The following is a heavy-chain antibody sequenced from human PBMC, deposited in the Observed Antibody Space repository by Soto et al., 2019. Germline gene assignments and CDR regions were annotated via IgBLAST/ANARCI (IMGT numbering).Heavy chain of an antibody. CDR2: IIPIFGTA. Sequence: SVKVSCKASGGTFSSYAISWVRQAPGQGLEWMGGIIPIFGTANYAQKFQGRVTITADESTSTAYMELSSLRSEDTAVYYCARDGGRYYDSSGYAFDYWGQGTLVTVSS. J-gene: IGHJ4*02. CDR1: GGTFSSYA. D-gene: IGHD3-22*01. CDR3: ARDGGRYYDSSGYAFDY. V-gene: IGHV1-69*13.